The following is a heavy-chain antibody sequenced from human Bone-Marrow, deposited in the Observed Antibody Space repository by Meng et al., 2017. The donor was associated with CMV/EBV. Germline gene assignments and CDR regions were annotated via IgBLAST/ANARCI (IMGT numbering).Heavy chain of an antibody. CDR2: TYYRSKWYN. CDR3: ARDPVVSGDYYFDY. D-gene: IGHD2-15*01. J-gene: IGHJ4*02. Sequence: SCAISGDSVSSNSVAWNWIRQSPSRGLEWLGRTYYRSKWYNDYAVSVESRITIKPDTSKNQFSLQLNSVTPEDTAVYYCARDPVVSGDYYFDYWGQGQLVTGSS. V-gene: IGHV6-1*01. CDR1: GDSVSSNSVA.